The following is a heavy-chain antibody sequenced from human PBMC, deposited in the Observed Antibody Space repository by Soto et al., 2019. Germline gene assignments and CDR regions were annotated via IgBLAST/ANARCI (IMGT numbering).Heavy chain of an antibody. J-gene: IGHJ6*02. V-gene: IGHV1-69*12. CDR1: GGTFSTYA. CDR3: ARDEMVVATGSRTWHYYYGMDV. D-gene: IGHD2-15*01. Sequence: QVQLVQSGAEVKKPGSSVKVSCKSSGGTFSTYAISWVRQAPGQELEWMGGIIPIFGTANYAQKFQGRVTITADESTTTAYMELISLRSEDTAVYYCARDEMVVATGSRTWHYYYGMDVWGQGTTVTVSS. CDR2: IIPIFGTA.